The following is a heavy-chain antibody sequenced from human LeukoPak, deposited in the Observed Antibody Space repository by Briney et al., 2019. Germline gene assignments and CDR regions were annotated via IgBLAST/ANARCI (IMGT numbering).Heavy chain of an antibody. CDR3: ARQTGSGLFSLP. V-gene: IGHV4-59*08. D-gene: IGHD3-10*01. Sequence: SETLSLTCTVSGGSISSYYWSWIRQPPGKGLEWIGYIYYNGSTNYNPSLKSRVTISVDTSKNQFSLKLSSVTAADTAVYYCARQTGSGLFSLPGGQGTLVTVSS. J-gene: IGHJ4*02. CDR2: IYYNGST. CDR1: GGSISSYY.